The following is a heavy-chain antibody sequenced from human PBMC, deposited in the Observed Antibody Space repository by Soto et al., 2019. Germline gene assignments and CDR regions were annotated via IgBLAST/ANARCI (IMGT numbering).Heavy chain of an antibody. J-gene: IGHJ4*02. CDR1: GGSISSGDYY. D-gene: IGHD3-3*01. CDR2: IYYSGST. Sequence: SQTLSLTCTVSGGSISSGDYYWSWIRQPPGKGLEWIGYIYYSGSTYYNPSLKSRVTISVDTSKNQFSLKLSSVTAADTAVYYCARATFWSGYYIDYWGQGTLVTVSS. CDR3: ARATFWSGYYIDY. V-gene: IGHV4-30-4*01.